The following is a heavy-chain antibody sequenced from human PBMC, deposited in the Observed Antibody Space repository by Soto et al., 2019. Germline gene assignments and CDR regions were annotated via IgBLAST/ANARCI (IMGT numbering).Heavy chain of an antibody. V-gene: IGHV1-2*02. D-gene: IGHD5-18*01. CDR1: GYTFTDYY. J-gene: IGHJ3*01. Sequence: GASVKVSCKTSGYTFTDYYTHWVRQAPGQGLEWMGWMNPKSGGAYFAQKFQGRVTLTRDTSIGTAYIEVNSLTSDDTAVYFCTRENIENSDALYDAFDLWGQGTTVTVSS. CDR2: MNPKSGGA. CDR3: TRENIENSDALYDAFDL.